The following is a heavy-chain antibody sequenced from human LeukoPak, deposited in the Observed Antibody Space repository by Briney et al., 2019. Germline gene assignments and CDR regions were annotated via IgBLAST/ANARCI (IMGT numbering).Heavy chain of an antibody. J-gene: IGHJ4*02. Sequence: ASVKVSCKASGYTFTSYAMRWVRQAPGQRLEWMGWINAGNGNTKYSQKFQGRVTITRDTSASTAYMELSSLRSEDTAVYYCARGGPSYYYDSSGYYYLDHWGQGTLVTVSS. CDR1: GYTFTSYA. CDR2: INAGNGNT. D-gene: IGHD3-22*01. V-gene: IGHV1-3*01. CDR3: ARGGPSYYYDSSGYYYLDH.